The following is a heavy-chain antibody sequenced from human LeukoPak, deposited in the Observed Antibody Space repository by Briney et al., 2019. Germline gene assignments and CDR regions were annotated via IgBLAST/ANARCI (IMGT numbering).Heavy chain of an antibody. Sequence: GGSLRLSCAASGFTFSSYAMSWVRQVPGKGLEWVSAISGSGGSTYYADSVKGRFTISRDNSKNTLYLQMNSLRAEDTAVYYCAKRLDIVVVPAALDYWGQGTLVTVSS. D-gene: IGHD2-2*03. J-gene: IGHJ4*02. CDR2: ISGSGGST. CDR1: GFTFSSYA. V-gene: IGHV3-23*01. CDR3: AKRLDIVVVPAALDY.